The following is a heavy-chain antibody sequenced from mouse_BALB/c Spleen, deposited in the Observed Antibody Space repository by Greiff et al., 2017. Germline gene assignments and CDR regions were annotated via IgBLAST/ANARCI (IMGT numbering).Heavy chain of an antibody. J-gene: IGHJ1*01. CDR3: ARRWNSYFDV. CDR2: ISSGSSTI. D-gene: IGHD2-3*01. CDR1: GFTFSSFG. V-gene: IGHV5-17*02. Sequence: EVKLVESGGGLVQPGGSRKLSCAASGFTFSSFGMHWVRQAPEKGLEWVAYISSGSSTIYYADTVKGRFTISRDNPKNTLFLQMTSLRSEDTAMYYCARRWNSYFDVWGAGTTVTVSS.